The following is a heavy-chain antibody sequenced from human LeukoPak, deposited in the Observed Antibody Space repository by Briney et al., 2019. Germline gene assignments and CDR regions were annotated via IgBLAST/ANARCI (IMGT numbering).Heavy chain of an antibody. V-gene: IGHV4-34*01. D-gene: IGHD3-10*01. Sequence: SETLSLTCAVYGGSFSGYYWSWIRQPPGKGLEWIGEINHSGSTNYNPSLKSRVTISVDTSKNQFSLKLSSVTAADTAVYYCARGLGLSLRGPGSYRFDYWGQGTLVTVSS. CDR3: ARGLGLSLRGPGSYRFDY. J-gene: IGHJ4*02. CDR1: GGSFSGYY. CDR2: INHSGST.